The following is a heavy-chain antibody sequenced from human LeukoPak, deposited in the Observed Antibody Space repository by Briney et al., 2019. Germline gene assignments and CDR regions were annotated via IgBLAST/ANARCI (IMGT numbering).Heavy chain of an antibody. CDR3: AKYDLSSSWTRTAFDY. V-gene: IGHV3-30-3*02. CDR2: ISYDVTNK. Sequence: GGSLRLSCAASGFTFRNYAMHWVRQTPGKGLEWVAVISYDVTNKYHADSVKGRFTISRDNSQNTLYLHMNSLRVEDTAVYYCAKYDLSSSWTRTAFDYWGQGTLVSVSS. D-gene: IGHD3-22*01. J-gene: IGHJ4*02. CDR1: GFTFRNYA.